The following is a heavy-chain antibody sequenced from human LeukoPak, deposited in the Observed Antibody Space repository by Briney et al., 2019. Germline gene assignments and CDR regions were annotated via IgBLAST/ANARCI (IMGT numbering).Heavy chain of an antibody. CDR1: GFTFITYG. CDR3: AKDFVGTGNFRGGDY. Sequence: GGTLRLSCVASGFTFITYGMTWVRQAPGKGLEWVSGISRIGGSTHYADSVKGRVTISRDNSKNILYLQMNSLRAEDPALYYCAKDFVGTGNFRGGDYWGQGTLVTVSS. D-gene: IGHD1-1*01. V-gene: IGHV3-23*01. J-gene: IGHJ4*02. CDR2: ISRIGGST.